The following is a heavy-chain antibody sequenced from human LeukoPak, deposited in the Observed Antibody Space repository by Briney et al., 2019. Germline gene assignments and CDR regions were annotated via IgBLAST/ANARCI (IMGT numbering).Heavy chain of an antibody. J-gene: IGHJ6*03. V-gene: IGHV4-39*01. CDR2: IYYSGST. CDR3: ARQHKSYYMDV. Sequence: SETLSLTCTVSGGSISSSSYYWGWIRQPPGKGLEWIGSIYYSGSTYYNPPLQSRVTISVDTSKNQFSLKLSSVTAADTAVYYCARQHKSYYMDVWGKGTTVTVTS. CDR1: GGSISSSSYY.